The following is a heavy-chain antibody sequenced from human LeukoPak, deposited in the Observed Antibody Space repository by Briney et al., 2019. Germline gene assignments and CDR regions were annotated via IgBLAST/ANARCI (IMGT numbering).Heavy chain of an antibody. J-gene: IGHJ4*02. Sequence: PGGSLRLSCAASGFTFRRSAMTWVRQVPGKGLEWVSTISGRGGDTDYADSVKGRFTISRDNSKSTLYLQMSSLRADDTAVYYCAKDTGFFLPGEWGEGTLVTVSS. D-gene: IGHD2/OR15-2a*01. CDR2: ISGRGGDT. V-gene: IGHV3-23*01. CDR3: AKDTGFFLPGE. CDR1: GFTFRRSA.